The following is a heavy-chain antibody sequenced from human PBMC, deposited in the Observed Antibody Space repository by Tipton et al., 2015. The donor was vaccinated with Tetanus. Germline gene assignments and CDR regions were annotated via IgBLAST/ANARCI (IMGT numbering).Heavy chain of an antibody. D-gene: IGHD2/OR15-2a*01. CDR3: AKRLSNVRMTRGAFDI. V-gene: IGHV3-23*01. CDR1: GFTFSNYG. J-gene: IGHJ3*02. CDR2: VDYSGAST. Sequence: SLRLSCAGSGFTFSNYGMSWVRQAPGKGLEWVSDVDYSGASTFYADSVKGRFTISKDNSKSTLYLQVNGLRAEDTAVYYCAKRLSNVRMTRGAFDIWGQGTMVTVSS.